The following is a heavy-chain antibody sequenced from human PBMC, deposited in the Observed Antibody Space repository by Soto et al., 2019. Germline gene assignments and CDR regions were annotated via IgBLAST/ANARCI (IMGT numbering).Heavy chain of an antibody. Sequence: SETLSLTCTVSGGSISSGGYYWSWIRQHPGKGLEWIGYIYYSGSTYYNPSLKSRVTISVDTSKNQFSLKLSSVTAADTAVYYFARDTHYYDSSGYRYLGQGTLVTVSS. V-gene: IGHV4-31*03. J-gene: IGHJ4*02. CDR3: ARDTHYYDSSGYRY. D-gene: IGHD3-22*01. CDR2: IYYSGST. CDR1: GGSISSGGYY.